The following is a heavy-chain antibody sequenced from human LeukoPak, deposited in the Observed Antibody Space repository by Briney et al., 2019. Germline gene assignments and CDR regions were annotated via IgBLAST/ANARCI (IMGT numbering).Heavy chain of an antibody. V-gene: IGHV4-59*08. Sequence: SETLSLTCTVSGGSISSYYWSWIRQPPGKGLEWIGYIYYSGSTNYNPSLKSRVTISVDTSKNQFSLKLSSVTAADTAVYYCARSRSDFDPWGQGTLVTVSS. CDR2: IYYSGST. CDR3: ARSRSDFDP. CDR1: GGSISSYY. J-gene: IGHJ5*02.